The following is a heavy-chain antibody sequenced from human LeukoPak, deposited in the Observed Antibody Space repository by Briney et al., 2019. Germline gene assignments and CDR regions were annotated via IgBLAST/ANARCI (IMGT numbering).Heavy chain of an antibody. CDR1: GGSISSYY. CDR3: ASEGWGGMPNHLIEEMATTTYFDY. V-gene: IGHV4-59*01. CDR2: IYYSGST. J-gene: IGHJ4*02. Sequence: SETLSLTCTVSGGSISSYYWSWIRQPPGRGLEWIGYIYYSGSTNYNPSLKSRVTIPVDTSKNQFSLKLSSVTAADTAVYYCASEGWGGMPNHLIEEMATTTYFDYWGEGTRVTVSS. D-gene: IGHD5-24*01.